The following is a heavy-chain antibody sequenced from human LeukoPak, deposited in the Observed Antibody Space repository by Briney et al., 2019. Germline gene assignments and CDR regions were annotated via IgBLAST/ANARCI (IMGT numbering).Heavy chain of an antibody. D-gene: IGHD3-3*01. CDR2: INPNSGGT. V-gene: IGHV1-2*02. Sequence: ASVKVSCKASGYTFTSYGISWVRQAPGQGLEWMGWINPNSGGTNYAQKFQGRVTMTRDTSISTAYMELSRLRSDDTAVYYCARDSYDFWSGHSDAFDIWGQGTMVTVSS. J-gene: IGHJ3*02. CDR1: GYTFTSYG. CDR3: ARDSYDFWSGHSDAFDI.